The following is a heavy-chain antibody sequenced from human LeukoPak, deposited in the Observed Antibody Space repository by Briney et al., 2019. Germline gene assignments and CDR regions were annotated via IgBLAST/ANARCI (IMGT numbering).Heavy chain of an antibody. CDR2: ICYSGST. D-gene: IGHD2-15*01. J-gene: IGHJ5*02. CDR1: GWSFSGYC. Sequence: AETLSLTCAVYGWSFSGYCWSWIRQPPGKGLEWMGYICYSGSTNYNPPLKSRTTVSVDASNHQFSLKLSSVTAADTAVYYCARGLSDCSGGSCYPPNWFDPWGQGTLVTVSS. CDR3: ARGLSDCSGGSCYPPNWFDP. V-gene: IGHV4-34*11.